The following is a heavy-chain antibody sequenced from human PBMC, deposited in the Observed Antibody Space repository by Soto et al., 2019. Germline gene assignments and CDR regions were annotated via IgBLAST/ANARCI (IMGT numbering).Heavy chain of an antibody. J-gene: IGHJ6*02. CDR3: ARLSTSGWTDV. Sequence: PGGSLRLSCAASGFTYTSHPMIWVRQAPGKGLGWVSAISESGGGTYYADSVKGRFTISRDNSKNTLSLQMNSLRDEDTAVYYCARLSTSGWTDVWGRGTTVTVSS. CDR2: ISESGGGT. D-gene: IGHD2-2*01. CDR1: GFTYTSHP. V-gene: IGHV3-23*01.